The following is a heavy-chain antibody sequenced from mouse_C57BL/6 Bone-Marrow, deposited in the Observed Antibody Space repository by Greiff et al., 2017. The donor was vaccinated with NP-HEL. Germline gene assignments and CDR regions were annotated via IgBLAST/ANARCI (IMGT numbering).Heavy chain of an antibody. Sequence: VKLQESGAELARPGASVTLSCKASGYTFTSYGISWVKQRTGQGLEWIGEIYPRSGNTYYNEKFKGKATLTADKSSSTAYMELRSLTSEDSAVYFCARFDYDGDLYFDVWGTGTTVTVSS. J-gene: IGHJ1*03. CDR3: ARFDYDGDLYFDV. D-gene: IGHD2-4*01. CDR1: GYTFTSYG. V-gene: IGHV1-81*01. CDR2: IYPRSGNT.